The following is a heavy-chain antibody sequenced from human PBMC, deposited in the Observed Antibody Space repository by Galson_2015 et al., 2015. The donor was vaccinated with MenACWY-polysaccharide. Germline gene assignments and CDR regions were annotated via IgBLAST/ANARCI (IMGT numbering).Heavy chain of an antibody. J-gene: IGHJ6*02. D-gene: IGHD2-15*01. CDR2: IRSKANSYAT. CDR1: GFTFSGSA. CDR3: TRQVVVAATSHYGMDV. V-gene: IGHV3-73*01. Sequence: SLRLSCAASGFTFSGSAMHWVRQASGKGLEWVGRIRSKANSYATAYAASVKGRFTISRDDSKNTAYLQMNSLKTEDTAVYYCTRQVVVAATSHYGMDVWGQGTTVTVSS.